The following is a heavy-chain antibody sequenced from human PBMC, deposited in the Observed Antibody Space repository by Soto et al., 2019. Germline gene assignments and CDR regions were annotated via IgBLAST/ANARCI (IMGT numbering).Heavy chain of an antibody. CDR1: GGSISSGGYY. V-gene: IGHV4-31*03. CDR3: AMSRYYYDSSGALE. CDR2: IYYSGST. Sequence: SETLSLTCTVSGGSISSGGYYWSWIRQHPGKGLEWIGYIYYSGSTYYNPSLKSRVTISVDTSKNQFSLKLSFVTAADTAVYYCAMSRYYYDSSGALEWGKGTRVTVS. D-gene: IGHD3-22*01. J-gene: IGHJ4*02.